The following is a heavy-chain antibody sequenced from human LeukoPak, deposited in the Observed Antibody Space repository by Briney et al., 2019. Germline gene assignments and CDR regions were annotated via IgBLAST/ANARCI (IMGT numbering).Heavy chain of an antibody. CDR2: INPNSGGT. CDR1: GYTFTGYY. Sequence: ASVKVSCKASGYTFTGYYMHWVRQAPGQGLEWMGWINPNSGGTNYAQKFQGRVTMTRDTSIRTAYMELSRLRSDDTAVYYCASKSGMYYDSTGYPFEPWGERTL. D-gene: IGHD3-22*01. J-gene: IGHJ5*02. CDR3: ASKSGMYYDSTGYPFEP. V-gene: IGHV1-2*02.